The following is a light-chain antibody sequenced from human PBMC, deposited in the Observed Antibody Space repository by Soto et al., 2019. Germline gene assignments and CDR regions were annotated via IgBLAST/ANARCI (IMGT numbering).Light chain of an antibody. Sequence: EIVLTQSPDTLSLSPGERGTLSCRASQSVTSNSLAWYQQKAGQAPRLLIYGASTRATGIPDRFGVSGSGADFTLTISSLEPEDFAVYVCQQYSSSPPTFGQGTKVDVK. V-gene: IGKV3-20*01. CDR2: GAS. CDR3: QQYSSSPPT. CDR1: QSVTSNS. J-gene: IGKJ1*01.